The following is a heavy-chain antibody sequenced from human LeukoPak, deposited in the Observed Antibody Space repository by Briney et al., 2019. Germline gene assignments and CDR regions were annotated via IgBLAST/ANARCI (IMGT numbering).Heavy chain of an antibody. CDR1: GGSFSGYY. Sequence: PSETLSLTCAVYGGSFSGYYWGWIRQPPGKGLEWIGEINHSGSTNYNPSLKSRVTISVDTSKNQFSLKLSSVTAADAAVYYCARGVYSSSLFDYWGQGTLVTVSS. V-gene: IGHV4-34*01. D-gene: IGHD6-6*01. J-gene: IGHJ4*02. CDR2: INHSGST. CDR3: ARGVYSSSLFDY.